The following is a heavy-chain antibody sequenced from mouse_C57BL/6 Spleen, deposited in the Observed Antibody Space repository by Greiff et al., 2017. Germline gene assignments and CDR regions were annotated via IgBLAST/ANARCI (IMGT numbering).Heavy chain of an antibody. CDR2: IWSGGST. J-gene: IGHJ4*01. V-gene: IGHV2-4*01. CDR1: GFSLTSYG. CDR3: AIPTGTGYAMDY. Sequence: VKLVESGPGLVQPSQSLSITCTVSGFSLTSYGVHWVRQPPGKGLEWLGVIWSGGSTDYNAAFISRLSISKDNSKSQVFFKMNSLQADDTAIYYCAIPTGTGYAMDYWGQGTSVTVSS. D-gene: IGHD4-1*02.